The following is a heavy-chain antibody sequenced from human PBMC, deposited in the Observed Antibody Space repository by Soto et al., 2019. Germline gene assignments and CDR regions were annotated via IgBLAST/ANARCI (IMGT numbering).Heavy chain of an antibody. Sequence: GGSLRLSCAASAFTFSSYAMSWVRQAPGKGLEWVSAISGSGAGTYYADSAKGRFTISRDNSKNTLYLQMNSLRAEDTAVYYCAKSPVMATITHFDYWGQGTLVTVSS. V-gene: IGHV3-23*01. CDR2: ISGSGAGT. D-gene: IGHD5-12*01. CDR1: AFTFSSYA. CDR3: AKSPVMATITHFDY. J-gene: IGHJ4*02.